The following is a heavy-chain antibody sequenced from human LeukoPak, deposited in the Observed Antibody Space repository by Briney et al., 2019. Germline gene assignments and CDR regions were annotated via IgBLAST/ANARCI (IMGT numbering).Heavy chain of an antibody. CDR3: ARDQDSSGYYSLPHY. CDR1: GGSFSGYY. D-gene: IGHD3-22*01. J-gene: IGHJ4*02. Sequence: SETLSLTCAVYGGSFSGYYWSWIRQPPGRGLGGIGEINHSGSTNYNPSLKSRVTISVDTSKNQFSLKLSSVTAADTAVYYCARDQDSSGYYSLPHYWGQGTLVTVSS. CDR2: INHSGST. V-gene: IGHV4-34*01.